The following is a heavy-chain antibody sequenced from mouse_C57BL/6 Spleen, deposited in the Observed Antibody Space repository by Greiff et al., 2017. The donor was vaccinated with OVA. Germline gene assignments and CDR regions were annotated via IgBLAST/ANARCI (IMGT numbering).Heavy chain of an antibody. J-gene: IGHJ1*03. D-gene: IGHD1-1*01. CDR3: AREGFITTVVGYFDV. Sequence: QVQLQQPGAELVRPGSSVELSCKASGYTFTSYWMHWVKQRPIQGLEWIGNIDPSDSETHYNQKFKDKATLTVDKSSSTAYMQLSSLTSEDSAVYYCAREGFITTVVGYFDVWGTGTTVTVSS. CDR2: IDPSDSET. CDR1: GYTFTSYW. V-gene: IGHV1-52*01.